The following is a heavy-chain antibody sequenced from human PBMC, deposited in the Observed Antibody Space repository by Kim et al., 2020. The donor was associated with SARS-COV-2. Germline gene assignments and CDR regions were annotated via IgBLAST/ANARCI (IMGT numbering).Heavy chain of an antibody. Sequence: NYNPSLKSRVTISVDTSKNQFSLKLSSVTAADTAVYYCARSSSWYDPFDYWGQGTLVTVSS. D-gene: IGHD6-13*01. V-gene: IGHV4-34*01. CDR3: ARSSSWYDPFDY. J-gene: IGHJ4*02.